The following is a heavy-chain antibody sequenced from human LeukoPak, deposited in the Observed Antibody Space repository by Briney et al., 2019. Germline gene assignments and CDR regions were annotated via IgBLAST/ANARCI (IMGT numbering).Heavy chain of an antibody. J-gene: IGHJ4*02. Sequence: GGSLRLSCAASGFTFDDYAMHWVRQAPGKGLEWVSLISGDGGSTYYADSVKGRFTISRDNSKNSLYLQMNSLRTEDTALYYRAKDGSYLEYFDYWGQGTLVTVSS. CDR3: AKDGSYLEYFDY. CDR2: ISGDGGST. D-gene: IGHD1-26*01. CDR1: GFTFDDYA. V-gene: IGHV3-43*02.